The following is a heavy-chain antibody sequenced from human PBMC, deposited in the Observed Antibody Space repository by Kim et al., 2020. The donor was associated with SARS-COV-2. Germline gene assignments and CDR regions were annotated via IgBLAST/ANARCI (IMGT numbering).Heavy chain of an antibody. V-gene: IGHV4-34*01. CDR3: ARSVVGATRWFDP. D-gene: IGHD1-26*01. J-gene: IGHJ5*02. CDR1: GGSFSGYY. Sequence: SETLSLTCAVYGGSFSGYYWSWIRQPPGKGLEWIGEINHSGSTNYNPSLKSRVTISVDTSKNQFSLKLSYVTAADTAVYYCARSVVGATRWFDPWGQGTLVTVSS. CDR2: INHSGST.